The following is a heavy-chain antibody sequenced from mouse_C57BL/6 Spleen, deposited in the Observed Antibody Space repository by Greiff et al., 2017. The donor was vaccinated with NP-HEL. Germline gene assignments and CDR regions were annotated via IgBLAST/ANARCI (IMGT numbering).Heavy chain of an antibody. D-gene: IGHD1-1*01. CDR1: GYTFTSSG. Sequence: VKLMESGAELARPGASVKLSCKASGYTFTSSGISWVKQRTGPGLEWIGEIYPRSGNTYYNEKFKGKATLTADKSSSTAYMELRSLTSEDSAVYFCAREDYYGSSPAWFAYWGQGTLVTVSA. CDR3: AREDYYGSSPAWFAY. J-gene: IGHJ3*01. V-gene: IGHV1-81*01. CDR2: IYPRSGNT.